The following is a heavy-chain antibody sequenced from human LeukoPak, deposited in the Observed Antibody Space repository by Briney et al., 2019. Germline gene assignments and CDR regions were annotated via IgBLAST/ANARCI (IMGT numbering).Heavy chain of an antibody. V-gene: IGHV1-2*02. Sequence: ASVKVSCKASGYTFTGYYMHWVRQAPGQGLEWMGWINPNSGGTNYAQKFQGRVTMTRDTSISTAYMELKWLTSDDTAVYYCSRGSGISFGGIDYWGQGTLVTVSS. CDR1: GYTFTGYY. CDR3: SRGSGISFGGIDY. J-gene: IGHJ4*02. D-gene: IGHD3-16*01. CDR2: INPNSGGT.